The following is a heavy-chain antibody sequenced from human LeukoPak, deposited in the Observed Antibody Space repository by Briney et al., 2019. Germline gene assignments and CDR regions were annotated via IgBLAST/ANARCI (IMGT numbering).Heavy chain of an antibody. Sequence: PGGSLRLSCAASGFTFSSYSMNWVPQAPGKGLEWVSSISSSSSYIYYADSVKGRFTIYRDNAKNTLYLQMNSLRAEDTSVYYCASYGGLDDFDYWGGRTRVTVSS. CDR1: GFTFSSYS. D-gene: IGHD4-23*01. CDR3: ASYGGLDDFDY. V-gene: IGHV3-21*01. J-gene: IGHJ4*02. CDR2: ISSSSSYI.